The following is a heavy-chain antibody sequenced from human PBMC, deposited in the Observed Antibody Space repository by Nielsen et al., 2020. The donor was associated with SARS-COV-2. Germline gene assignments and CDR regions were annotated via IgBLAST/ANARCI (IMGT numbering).Heavy chain of an antibody. CDR1: GYSISNGFY. Sequence: SDTLSLTSTSSGYSISNGFYWRWTRQTPGKGLEWFAHLFHSAGTYYNPSHTSRLTISMDTSKNQFPLNLKSVTAADTAVYYCARGPGYYDSSGGDPKFYFDAWSQESRVTVS. D-gene: IGHD3-22*01. CDR3: ARGPGYYDSSGGDPKFYFDA. CDR2: LFHSAGT. J-gene: IGHJ4*02. V-gene: IGHV4-38-2*02.